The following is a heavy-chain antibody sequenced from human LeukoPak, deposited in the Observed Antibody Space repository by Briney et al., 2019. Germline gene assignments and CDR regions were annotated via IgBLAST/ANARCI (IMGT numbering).Heavy chain of an antibody. J-gene: IGHJ6*03. D-gene: IGHD1-26*01. CDR2: ISSTGGTT. Sequence: WGTLRLSCAASGITFSSYGISWVRQAPGKGLEWVSSISSTGGTTYYADSVKGRFTISRDNSKNTLYLQMDSLRAEDTAIYYCAKDAQKLAFYYYMDVWGKGTTVTISS. CDR1: GITFSSYG. V-gene: IGHV3-23*01. CDR3: AKDAQKLAFYYYMDV.